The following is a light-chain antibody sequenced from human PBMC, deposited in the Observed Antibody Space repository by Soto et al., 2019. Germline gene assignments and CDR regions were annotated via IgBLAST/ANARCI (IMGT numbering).Light chain of an antibody. J-gene: IGKJ2*01. V-gene: IGKV3-15*01. CDR3: QHHNNWPYT. CDR1: QSVSSN. CDR2: HAS. Sequence: EIVMTRSPATLSVSPGERATLSCRASQSVSSNLVWYQQKPGQAPRLLMYHASTRATGIPARFSGSGSGTEFTLTISSLQSEDFAVYYCQHHNNWPYTFGQGTKLEIK.